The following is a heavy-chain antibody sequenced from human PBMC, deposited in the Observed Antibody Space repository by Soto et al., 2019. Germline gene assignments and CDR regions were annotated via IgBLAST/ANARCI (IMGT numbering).Heavy chain of an antibody. D-gene: IGHD2-15*01. Sequence: QVQLVQSGAEVKKPGSSVKVSCKASGGTFSSYAISWVRQAPGQGLEWMGGIIPIFGTANYAQKFQGRVTITAGESTSTAYMELSSLRSEDTAVYYCARGECSGGSCQYYFDYWGQGTLVTVSS. CDR3: ARGECSGGSCQYYFDY. CDR1: GGTFSSYA. J-gene: IGHJ4*02. V-gene: IGHV1-69*01. CDR2: IIPIFGTA.